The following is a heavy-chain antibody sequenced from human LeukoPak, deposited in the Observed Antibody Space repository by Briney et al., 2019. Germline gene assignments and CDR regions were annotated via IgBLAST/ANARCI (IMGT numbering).Heavy chain of an antibody. CDR2: ISSNGGST. CDR1: GFTFNSYA. J-gene: IGHJ3*02. Sequence: GGSLRLSCSASGFTFNSYAMHWVRQAPGKGLEYVSAISSNGGSTYYADSVKGRFTISRDNSKNTLYLQMSSLRAEDTAVYYFVKEAYYYDSSGYQPGDAFDIWGQGTMVTVSS. CDR3: VKEAYYYDSSGYQPGDAFDI. V-gene: IGHV3-64D*06. D-gene: IGHD3-22*01.